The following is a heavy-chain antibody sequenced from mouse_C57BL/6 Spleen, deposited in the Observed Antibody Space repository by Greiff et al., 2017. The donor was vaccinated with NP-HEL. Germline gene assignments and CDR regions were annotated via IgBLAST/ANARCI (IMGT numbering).Heavy chain of an antibody. D-gene: IGHD3-1*01. CDR2: IDPETGGT. V-gene: IGHV1-15*01. CDR3: TGSGKAWFAY. CDR1: GYTFTDYE. J-gene: IGHJ3*01. Sequence: VKLMESGAELVRPGASVTLSCKASGYTFTDYEMHWVKQTPVHGLEWIGAIDPETGGTAYNQKFKGKAILTADKSSSTAYMELRSLTSEDSAVYYCTGSGKAWFAYWGQGTLVTVSA.